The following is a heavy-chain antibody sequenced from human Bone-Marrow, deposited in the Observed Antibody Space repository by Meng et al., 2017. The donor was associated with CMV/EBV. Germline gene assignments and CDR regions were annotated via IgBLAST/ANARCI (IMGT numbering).Heavy chain of an antibody. V-gene: IGHV1-8*02. CDR1: GYTFTGYY. Sequence: SGYTFTGYYMHWVRQATGQGLEWMGWMNPNSGNTGYAQEFQGRLTMTRNTSISTAYMELSSLRSEDTAVYYCARGGGTVRFLEWLNYWGQGTLVTVSS. J-gene: IGHJ4*02. D-gene: IGHD3-3*01. CDR2: MNPNSGNT. CDR3: ARGGGTVRFLEWLNY.